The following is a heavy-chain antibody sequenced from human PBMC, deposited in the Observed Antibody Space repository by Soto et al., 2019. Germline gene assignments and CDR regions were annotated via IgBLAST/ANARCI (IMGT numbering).Heavy chain of an antibody. CDR3: AVTRSFSSTSCQP. CDR2: IIPILGIA. D-gene: IGHD2-2*01. Sequence: QVQLVQSGAEVKKPGSSVKVSCKASGGTFSSYTISWVRQAPGQGLEWMGRIIPILGIANYAQKFQGRVTITADKSTSTAYMELSSLRSEDTAVYYCAVTRSFSSTSCQPWGQGSLVTVSS. V-gene: IGHV1-69*02. J-gene: IGHJ5*02. CDR1: GGTFSSYT.